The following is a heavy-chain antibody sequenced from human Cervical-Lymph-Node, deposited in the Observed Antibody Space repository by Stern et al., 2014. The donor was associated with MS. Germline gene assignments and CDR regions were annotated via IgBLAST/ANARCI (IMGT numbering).Heavy chain of an antibody. D-gene: IGHD5-18*01. CDR2: INPRGGGT. CDR3: ARRGYTYGFDY. Sequence: VQLVESGAEVKKPGASVKVSCKASGYTFTSYQMHWVRQAPGQGLEWMGKINPRGGGTSYAQKFQGRVTMTRDASTSTVYMELSSLRSEDTAMYYCARRGYTYGFDYWGQGTLVTVSS. J-gene: IGHJ4*02. V-gene: IGHV1-46*03. CDR1: GYTFTSYQ.